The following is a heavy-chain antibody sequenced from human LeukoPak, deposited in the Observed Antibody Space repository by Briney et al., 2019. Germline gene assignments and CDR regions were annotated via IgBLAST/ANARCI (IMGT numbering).Heavy chain of an antibody. CDR2: INHSGGT. Sequence: SETLSLTCAVYGGSFSGYYWSWIRQPPGKGLEWIGEINHSGGTNYNPSLKSRVTISVDTSKNQFSLKLSSVTAADTAVYYCVRGWGWLQPKYFDYWGQGTLVTVSS. CDR3: VRGWGWLQPKYFDY. D-gene: IGHD5-24*01. CDR1: GGSFSGYY. J-gene: IGHJ4*02. V-gene: IGHV4-34*01.